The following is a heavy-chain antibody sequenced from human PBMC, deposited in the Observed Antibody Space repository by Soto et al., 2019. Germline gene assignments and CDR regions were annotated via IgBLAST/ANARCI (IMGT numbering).Heavy chain of an antibody. V-gene: IGHV3-30*03. CDR1: GFTFSSDG. D-gene: IGHD6-13*01. J-gene: IGHJ4*02. CDR3: ARSSGGSSWYPPDF. Sequence: QVQLVESGGGVVQPGRSLRLSCAASGFTFSSDGMQWVRQSPGEGPEWVASVAHDGSNQYYAESVKGRFTISRDNSKTTVFLEMDSRRPEDTAVYYCARSSGGSSWYPPDFWGQGNLVTVSS. CDR2: VAHDGSNQ.